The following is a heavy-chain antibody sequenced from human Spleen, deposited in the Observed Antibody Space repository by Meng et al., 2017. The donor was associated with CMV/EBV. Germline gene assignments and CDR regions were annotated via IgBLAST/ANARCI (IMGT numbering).Heavy chain of an antibody. CDR1: GYTFTSYY. V-gene: IGHV1-46*01. D-gene: IGHD6-13*01. CDR2: INPNGGST. CDR3: ARARGSSSWYSDFDY. J-gene: IGHJ4*02. Sequence: ASVKVSCKASGYTFTSYYFHWVRQASGQGLEWVGIINPNGGSTGYAQKFQGRVTMTRDTSTSTVYMELRSLRSEDTAVYYCARARGSSSWYSDFDYWGQGTLVTVSS.